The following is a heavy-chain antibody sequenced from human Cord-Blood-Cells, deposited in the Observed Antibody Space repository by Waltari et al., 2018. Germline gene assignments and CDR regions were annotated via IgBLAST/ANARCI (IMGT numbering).Heavy chain of an antibody. V-gene: IGHV1-2*02. CDR2: INHNSGGT. J-gene: IGHJ4*02. CDR3: ARDGTYDPPDY. D-gene: IGHD5-12*01. CDR1: GYTFTVYY. Sequence: QVQLVQSGAEVKKPGASVKVSCKASGYTFTVYYMHWVRQAPGKGLEWMGWINHNSGGTNYAQKFQGRVTMTRETSISTAYMELSRLRSDDTAVYYCARDGTYDPPDYWGQGTLVTVSS.